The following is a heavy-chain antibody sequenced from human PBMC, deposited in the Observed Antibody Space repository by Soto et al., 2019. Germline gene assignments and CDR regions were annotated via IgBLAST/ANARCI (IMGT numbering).Heavy chain of an antibody. CDR1: GGSISSSSYY. V-gene: IGHV4-39*01. CDR3: ARHVDTAMPRFYMDV. Sequence: SETLSLTCTVSGGSISSSSYYWGWIRQPPGKGLEWIGSIYYSGSTYYNPSLKSRVTISVDTSKNQFSLKLSSVTAADTAVYYCARHVDTAMPRFYMDVWGKGTTVTVSS. CDR2: IYYSGST. D-gene: IGHD5-18*01. J-gene: IGHJ6*03.